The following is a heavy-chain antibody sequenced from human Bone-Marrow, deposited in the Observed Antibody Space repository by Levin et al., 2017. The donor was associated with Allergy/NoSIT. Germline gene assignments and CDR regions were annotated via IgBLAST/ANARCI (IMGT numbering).Heavy chain of an antibody. V-gene: IGHV4-4*02. CDR2: IYHSGST. J-gene: IGHJ4*02. CDR1: GGSISSSNW. CDR3: AGGYSGNAGYFDY. D-gene: IGHD5-12*01. Sequence: SETLSLTCAVSGGSISSSNWWSWVRQPPGKGLEWIGEIYHSGSTNYNPSLKSRVTISVDKSKNQFSLKLSSVTAADTAVYYCAGGYSGNAGYFDYWGQGTLVTVSS.